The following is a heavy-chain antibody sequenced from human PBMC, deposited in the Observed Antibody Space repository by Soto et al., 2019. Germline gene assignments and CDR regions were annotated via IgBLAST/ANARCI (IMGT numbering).Heavy chain of an antibody. J-gene: IGHJ6*02. CDR3: ARDRIGSYYLGYYYYYGMDV. Sequence: NPSETLSLTCAVSGGSISSSNWWSWVRQPPGKGLEWIGEIYHSGSTNYNPSLKSRVTISVDKSKNQFYLKLNSVTAADTAVYYCARDRIGSYYLGYYYYYGMDVWGQGTTVTVSS. CDR1: GGSISSSNW. CDR2: IYHSGST. D-gene: IGHD1-26*01. V-gene: IGHV4-4*02.